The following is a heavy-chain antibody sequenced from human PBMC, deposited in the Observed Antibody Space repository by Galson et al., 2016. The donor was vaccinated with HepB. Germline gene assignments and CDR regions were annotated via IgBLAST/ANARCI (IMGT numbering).Heavy chain of an antibody. CDR2: IETAGDT. V-gene: IGHV3-13*01. CDR3: AKPLTLLRGVLAS. Sequence: SLRLSCAASGFTFSIHDMHWMRQAPGKGLEWVSAIETAGDTYYADSVKGRFTISRDNAKKSLFLQMNSLRPEDTALYYCAKPLTLLRGVLASWGQGTLVTVSS. J-gene: IGHJ5*02. CDR1: GFTFSIHD. D-gene: IGHD3-10*01.